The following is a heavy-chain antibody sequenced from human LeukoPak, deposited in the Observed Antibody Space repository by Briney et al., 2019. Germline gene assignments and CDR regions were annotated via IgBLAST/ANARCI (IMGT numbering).Heavy chain of an antibody. CDR3: ATVRDNVVGGGPYYFDY. CDR2: INPSGGST. Sequence: GASVKVSCKASGYTFTSYYMHWVRQAPGQGLEWMGIINPSGGSTSYAQKFQGRVTMTRDTSTSTVYMELSSLRSGDTAVYYCATVRDNVVGGGPYYFDYWGQGTLVTVSS. CDR1: GYTFTSYY. J-gene: IGHJ4*02. V-gene: IGHV1-46*01. D-gene: IGHD2-15*01.